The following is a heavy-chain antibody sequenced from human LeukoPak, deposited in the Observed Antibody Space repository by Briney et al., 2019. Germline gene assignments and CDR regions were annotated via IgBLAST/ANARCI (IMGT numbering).Heavy chain of an antibody. CDR2: IYYSGST. CDR1: GGSISSSSYY. Sequence: PSETLSLTCTVSGGSISSSSYYWGWIRQPPGKGLEWIGSIYYSGSTYYNPSLKSRVTISVDTSKNQFSLKLSSVTAADTAVYYCARKGKQQLVRGWFDPWGQGTLVTVSS. V-gene: IGHV4-39*07. CDR3: ARKGKQQLVRGWFDP. J-gene: IGHJ5*02. D-gene: IGHD6-13*01.